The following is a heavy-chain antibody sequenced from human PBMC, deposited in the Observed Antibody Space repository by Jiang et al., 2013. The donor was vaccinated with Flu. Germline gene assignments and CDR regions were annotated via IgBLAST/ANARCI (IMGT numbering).Heavy chain of an antibody. D-gene: IGHD3-10*02. CDR3: AARAWYHSRPYVDYFDW. J-gene: IGHJ4*02. V-gene: IGHV3-7*05. CDR1: GFIFSNYR. Sequence: VQLLESGGDLVQPGGSLRLSCAASGFIFSNYRMNWVRQAPGKGLEWVANINQDEGERHYVDSVKGRFIISRDNAKNSVYLQMNSLRAEDTAVYYCAARAWYHSRPYVDYFDWWGQGTLVTVSS. CDR2: INQDEGER.